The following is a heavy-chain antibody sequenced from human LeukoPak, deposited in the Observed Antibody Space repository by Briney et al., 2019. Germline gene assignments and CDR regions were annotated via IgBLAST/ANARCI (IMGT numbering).Heavy chain of an antibody. CDR1: GFTFSSYS. J-gene: IGHJ4*02. D-gene: IGHD4-23*01. CDR3: ASLSTAVVTSFYVDY. CDR2: ISSSSSYI. V-gene: IGHV3-21*01. Sequence: GGSLRLSCAASGFTFSSYSMNWVRQAPGKGLEWVSSISSSSSYIYYADSVKGRFTISRDNAKNSLYLQMNSLRAEDTAVYYCASLSTAVVTSFYVDYWGQGTLVTVSS.